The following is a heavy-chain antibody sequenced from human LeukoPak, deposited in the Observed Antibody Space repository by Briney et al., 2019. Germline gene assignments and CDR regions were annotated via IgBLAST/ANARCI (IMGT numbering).Heavy chain of an antibody. J-gene: IGHJ3*01. D-gene: IGHD3-16*01. CDR1: EFTFSTYE. CDR2: IMGGGRVI. CDR3: WGTDKTGPETFDV. V-gene: IGHV3-48*03. Sequence: GGSLRLSCEASEFTFSTYEMNWVRQAPGKGLEWIAYIMGGGRVIYYEDSVKGRFIISRDNAKKSLFLQMNSLRVEDTAVYYCWGTDKTGPETFDVWGLGTMVTVSS.